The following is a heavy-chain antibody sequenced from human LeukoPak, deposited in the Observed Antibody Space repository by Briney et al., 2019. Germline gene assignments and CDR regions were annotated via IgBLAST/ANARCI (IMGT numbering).Heavy chain of an antibody. V-gene: IGHV1-24*01. Sequence: ASVKVSCEVSGYALTDLSIHWVRQAPGKGLEWMGGFDPEDGETVYAQKFQGRVTMIEDTSTDTAYMELSSLRSEDTAVYYCATVGYYYGAGTYYKWFDPWGQGTLVTVSS. CDR2: FDPEDGET. J-gene: IGHJ5*02. D-gene: IGHD3-10*01. CDR1: GYALTDLS. CDR3: ATVGYYYGAGTYYKWFDP.